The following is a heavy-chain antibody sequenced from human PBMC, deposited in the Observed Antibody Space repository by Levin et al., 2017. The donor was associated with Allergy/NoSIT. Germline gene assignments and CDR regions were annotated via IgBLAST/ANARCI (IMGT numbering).Heavy chain of an antibody. J-gene: IGHJ4*02. D-gene: IGHD6-19*01. CDR2: ISSTSSYT. V-gene: IGHV3-21*01. CDR3: ARDRGEQWLGGLDY. CDR1: GFTFNSYT. Sequence: GESLKISCAASGFTFNSYTMNWVRQAPGKGLEWVSSISSTSSYTSYADSVKGRFSISRDNAKNSLYLQMNSLRAEDTAVYYCARDRGEQWLGGLDYWGQGALVTVSS.